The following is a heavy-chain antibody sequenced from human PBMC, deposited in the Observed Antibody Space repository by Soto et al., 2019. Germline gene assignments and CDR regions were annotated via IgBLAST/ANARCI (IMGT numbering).Heavy chain of an antibody. J-gene: IGHJ4*02. CDR2: VNPNNGDT. Sequence: QVQLVQSGAELKKPGASVKVSCKASGYTFSNYDMNWVRQATGQGPEWIGWVNPNNGDTGYAQKFXGXVXXTADISPTTAYLDLTSLRSEDTSIYYCAKVSRKGSAIDFDYWGKGTLITVSS. D-gene: IGHD3-10*01. CDR3: AKVSRKGSAIDFDY. V-gene: IGHV1-8*01. CDR1: GYTFSNYD.